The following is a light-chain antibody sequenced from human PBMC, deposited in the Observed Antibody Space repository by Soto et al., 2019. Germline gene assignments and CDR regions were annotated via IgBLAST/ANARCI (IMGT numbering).Light chain of an antibody. V-gene: IGKV3D-20*02. J-gene: IGKJ1*01. Sequence: EIVLTQSPGTLSLSPGERATLSCRASQSVSSSYLAWYQQKPGQAPRLLIYDASNRATGIPARFSGRGSGTDFTLTISSLEPEDFAVYYCQQRSNWPTFGQGTKVDIK. CDR3: QQRSNWPT. CDR1: QSVSSSY. CDR2: DAS.